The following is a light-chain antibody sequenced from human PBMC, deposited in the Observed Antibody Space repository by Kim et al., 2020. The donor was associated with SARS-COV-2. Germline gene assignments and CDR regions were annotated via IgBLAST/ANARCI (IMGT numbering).Light chain of an antibody. J-gene: IGLJ1*01. CDR1: SSDFGAYNY. Sequence: SPGQSVTISCTGTSSDFGAYNYVSWYQPHPGTAPKLMIYAVTKRPSGVPDRFSGSKSGNTASLTISGLQAEDEADYYCCSYAGSYVFGTGTKVTVL. CDR3: CSYAGSYV. CDR2: AVT. V-gene: IGLV2-11*01.